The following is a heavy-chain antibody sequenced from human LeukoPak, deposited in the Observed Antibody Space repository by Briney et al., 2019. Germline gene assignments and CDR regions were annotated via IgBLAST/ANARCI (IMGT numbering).Heavy chain of an antibody. D-gene: IGHD6-25*01. CDR2: MKPDGSEK. V-gene: IGHV3-7*01. J-gene: IGHJ4*02. CDR1: GGSISSSSYY. CDR3: LASGGY. Sequence: SSETLSLTCTVSGGSISSSSYYWGWIRQPPGKGLEWVANMKPDGSEKYYVDSVKGRFTISRDNAKNSLYLQMNSLRVEDTAVYYCLASGGYWGQGTPVTVPS.